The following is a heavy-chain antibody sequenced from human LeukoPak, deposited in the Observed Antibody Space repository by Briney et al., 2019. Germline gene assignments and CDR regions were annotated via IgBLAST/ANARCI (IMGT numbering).Heavy chain of an antibody. CDR1: GFTFKNYD. CDR2: ISGTGGST. D-gene: IGHD3-22*01. Sequence: PGASLRLSCAASGFTFKNYDMSWVRQAAGKGLEWVSAISGTGGSTYYADSVKGRFTISRDNAESSLYLQMNSLRVEDTAVYYCTRGDSASKIDYWGQGTLVTVSS. V-gene: IGHV3-23*01. J-gene: IGHJ4*02. CDR3: TRGDSASKIDY.